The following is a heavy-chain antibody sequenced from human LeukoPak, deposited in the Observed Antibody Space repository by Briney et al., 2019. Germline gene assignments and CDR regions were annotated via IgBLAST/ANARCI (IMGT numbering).Heavy chain of an antibody. CDR2: INPNSGGT. D-gene: IGHD6-19*01. Sequence: ASVKVSCKASGYNFTGYYMHWVRQAPGQGLEWMGWINPNSGGTNYAQRFQGRVTMTRDTSISTAYMELSRLRSDDTAVYYCARDTELAVSGTFALHPKFDYWGQGTLVTVSS. CDR3: ARDTELAVSGTFALHPKFDY. V-gene: IGHV1-2*02. J-gene: IGHJ4*02. CDR1: GYNFTGYY.